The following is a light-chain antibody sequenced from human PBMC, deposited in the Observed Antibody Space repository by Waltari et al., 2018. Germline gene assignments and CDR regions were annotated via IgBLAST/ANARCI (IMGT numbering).Light chain of an antibody. V-gene: IGKV3-15*01. CDR1: QTVATN. CDR3: QQYNRWPPIT. J-gene: IGKJ5*01. Sequence: EVVMTQSPATLSVFPGESATLSCRASQTVATNLAWYQQRPGQAPRLLIFDAYTRAPSVPANFSGSGSGTEFTLTIRSLQSEDSAIYYCQQYNRWPPITFVQGTRLEI. CDR2: DAY.